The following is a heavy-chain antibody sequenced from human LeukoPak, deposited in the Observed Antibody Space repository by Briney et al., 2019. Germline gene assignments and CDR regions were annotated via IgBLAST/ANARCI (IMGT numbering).Heavy chain of an antibody. J-gene: IGHJ4*02. Sequence: AGGSLRLSCVASGFTFSSYSMNWVRQAPGKGLEWVSTISGAGRSTYYADSVKGRFSISRDNSKNTLYLQMNSLRAEDTAVYYCAKRSGGPSPFDYWGQGALVTVSS. D-gene: IGHD3-3*01. CDR2: ISGAGRST. V-gene: IGHV3-23*01. CDR3: AKRSGGPSPFDY. CDR1: GFTFSSYS.